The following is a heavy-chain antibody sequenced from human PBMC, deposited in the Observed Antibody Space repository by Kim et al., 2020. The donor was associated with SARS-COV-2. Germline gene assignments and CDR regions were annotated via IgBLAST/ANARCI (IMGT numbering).Heavy chain of an antibody. CDR2: IYHDERT. CDR1: GGSITSYY. D-gene: IGHD2-21*02. J-gene: IGHJ4*02. V-gene: IGHV4-59*01. CDR3: ARFRGDEYYFDY. Sequence: SETLSLTCTVSGGSITSYYWTWIRQPPGKGLELTGYIYHDERTNYNPSLKSRVTISVATSKTHFSLKLSSVTAADTAVYYCARFRGDEYYFDYWGQGILVTVFS.